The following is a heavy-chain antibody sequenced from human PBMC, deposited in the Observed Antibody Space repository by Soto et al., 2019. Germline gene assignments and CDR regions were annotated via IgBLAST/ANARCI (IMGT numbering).Heavy chain of an antibody. D-gene: IGHD1-7*01. CDR2: IFNSGTT. V-gene: IGHV4-31*02. CDR1: GASTVSHYH. J-gene: IGHJ4*02. CDR3: ALALGTTTGLDY. Sequence: QVQLQESGPGLVKPSQTLSLTCSVSGASTVSHYHWTWIRQPPGKVLEWMGYIFNSGTTVYNPSLTSRLCISLDTSGKHSSQELGSVTAADTEGYYCALALGTTTGLDYWGQRTLVTVSS.